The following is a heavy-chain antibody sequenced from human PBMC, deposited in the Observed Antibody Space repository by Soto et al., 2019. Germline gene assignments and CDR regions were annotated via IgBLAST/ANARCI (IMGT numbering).Heavy chain of an antibody. Sequence: QVQLVESGGGVVQPGRSLRLSCAANLFTFSSCGLQWVRQAPGKGLEWVALVWYDGGNKYYADSVKGRFTISRDNSKNTLYLQMNSLRDEYTAVYYCVRAAGYSGNDYVYYYGMDVWGQGTTVTVSS. V-gene: IGHV3-33*01. CDR1: LFTFSSCG. CDR3: VRAAGYSGNDYVYYYGMDV. J-gene: IGHJ6*02. CDR2: VWYDGGNK. D-gene: IGHD5-12*01.